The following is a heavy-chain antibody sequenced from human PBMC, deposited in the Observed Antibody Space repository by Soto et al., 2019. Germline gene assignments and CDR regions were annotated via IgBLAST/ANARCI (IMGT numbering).Heavy chain of an antibody. CDR3: ARGERQQQRDY. Sequence: SETLSLTCAVSGDSIISSKWWSWVRHPPGKGLEWIGEIYHSGSTNYNPSLKSRVIISVDKSKNQFSLKLSSVTDADTAVYYCARGERQQQRDYWGQGTLVTVSS. V-gene: IGHV4-4*02. D-gene: IGHD6-13*01. J-gene: IGHJ4*02. CDR1: GDSIISSKW. CDR2: IYHSGST.